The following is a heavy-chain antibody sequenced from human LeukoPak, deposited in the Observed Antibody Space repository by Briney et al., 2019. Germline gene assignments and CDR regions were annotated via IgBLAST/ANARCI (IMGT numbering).Heavy chain of an antibody. CDR3: ARDQGAYFWSGEVGPLG. Sequence: KPGGSLRLSCAASGFTFSSYSMNWVRQAPGKGLEWVSSISSSGSYVYYADSVKGRFTISRDNAKNSLYLQMNSLTAEDTAVYYCARDQGAYFWSGEVGPLGWGKGTTVTVSA. J-gene: IGHJ6*04. V-gene: IGHV3-21*01. CDR2: ISSSGSYV. CDR1: GFTFSSYS. D-gene: IGHD3-3*01.